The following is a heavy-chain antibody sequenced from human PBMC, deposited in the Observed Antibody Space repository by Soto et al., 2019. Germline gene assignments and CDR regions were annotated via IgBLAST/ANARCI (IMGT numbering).Heavy chain of an antibody. Sequence: PGGSLRLSCAASGFTFSSYAMSWVRQAPGKGLEWVSAISGSGGSTYYADSVKGRFTISRDNSKNTLYLQMNSLRAEDTAVYYCAKDLVSYYYDSSGSRFDPWGQGTLVTVSS. J-gene: IGHJ5*02. CDR3: AKDLVSYYYDSSGSRFDP. V-gene: IGHV3-23*01. CDR2: ISGSGGST. CDR1: GFTFSSYA. D-gene: IGHD3-22*01.